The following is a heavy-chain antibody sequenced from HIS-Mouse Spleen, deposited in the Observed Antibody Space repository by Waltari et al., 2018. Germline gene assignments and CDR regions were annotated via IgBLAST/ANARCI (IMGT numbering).Heavy chain of an antibody. V-gene: IGHV3-11*01. CDR3: ARKDIVVVPAAMGGAFDI. J-gene: IGHJ3*02. CDR1: GFTFGDYY. D-gene: IGHD2-2*01. Sequence: QVQLVESGGGLVKPGGSLRLSCAASGFTFGDYYMSWIRQAPGKGLEWVSYISSSGSTIYYADSVKGRFTISRDNAKNSLYLQMNSLRAEDTAVYYCARKDIVVVPAAMGGAFDIWGQGTMVTVSS. CDR2: ISSSGSTI.